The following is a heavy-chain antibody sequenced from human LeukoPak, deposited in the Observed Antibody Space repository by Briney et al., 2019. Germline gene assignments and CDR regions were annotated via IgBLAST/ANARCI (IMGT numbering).Heavy chain of an antibody. D-gene: IGHD2-15*01. CDR1: GGSFSGYY. V-gene: IGHV4-34*01. CDR3: ARGGYSGWYASWPFAFDI. Sequence: SETLSLTCAVYGGSFSGYYWSWIRQPPGKGLEWIGEINHSGSTNYNPSLKSRVTISVDTSKNQFSLKLSSVTAADTAVYYCARGGYSGWYASWPFAFDIGGQGTMVTVSS. CDR2: INHSGST. J-gene: IGHJ3*02.